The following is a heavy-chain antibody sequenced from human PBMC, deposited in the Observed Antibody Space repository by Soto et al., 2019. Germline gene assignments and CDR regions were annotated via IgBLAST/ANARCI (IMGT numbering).Heavy chain of an antibody. D-gene: IGHD3-22*01. CDR3: ARGATMIVVVIIFDY. CDR1: GFTFSSYA. Sequence: GGSLRLSCAASGFTFSSYAMHWVCQAPGKGLEWVAVISYDGSNKYYADSVKGRFTISRDNSKNTLYLQMNSLRAEDTAVYYCARGATMIVVVIIFDYWGQGTLVTVSS. CDR2: ISYDGSNK. V-gene: IGHV3-30-3*01. J-gene: IGHJ4*02.